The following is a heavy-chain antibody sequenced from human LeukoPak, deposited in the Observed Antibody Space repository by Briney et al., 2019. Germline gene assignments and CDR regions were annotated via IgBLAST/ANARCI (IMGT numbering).Heavy chain of an antibody. Sequence: GASPQISSECAGSIFSSYWISWVRRLPGKGGEWRGRIDSSDAYTNYSPSFQGHVTISADKSISTAYLQGSCLTASDTAMYYCARLLKLEVSSNWFDRWGQGTLVTVSS. D-gene: IGHD1-1*01. V-gene: IGHV5-10-1*01. CDR1: GSIFSSYW. J-gene: IGHJ5*02. CDR3: ARLLKLEVSSNWFDR. CDR2: IDSSDAYT.